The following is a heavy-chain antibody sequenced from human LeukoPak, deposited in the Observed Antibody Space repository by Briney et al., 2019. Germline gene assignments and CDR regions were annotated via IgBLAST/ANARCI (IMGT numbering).Heavy chain of an antibody. CDR1: GGSISSGGYS. CDR3: ARNVIGGYHDAFDI. D-gene: IGHD3-22*01. Sequence: SQTLSLTCAVSGGSISSGGYSWSWIRQPPGKGLEWIGYIYHSGSTYYNPSLKSRVTISEDRSKNQFSLKLSSVTAADTAVYYCARNVIGGYHDAFDIWGQGTMVTVSS. V-gene: IGHV4-30-2*01. J-gene: IGHJ3*02. CDR2: IYHSGST.